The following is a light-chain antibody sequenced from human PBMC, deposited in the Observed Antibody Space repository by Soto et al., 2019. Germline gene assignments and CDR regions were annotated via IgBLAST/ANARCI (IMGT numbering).Light chain of an antibody. CDR1: SSDVGGYNY. J-gene: IGLJ1*01. Sequence: QSALTQPASVSGSPGQSITISCIGTSSDVGGYNYVSWYQQHPGKVPKLMIYEVSNRPSGVSNRFSGSKSGNTASLTISGLQAEDEADYYCSSYTSTSTPVFGSGTKLTVL. CDR3: SSYTSTSTPV. V-gene: IGLV2-14*01. CDR2: EVS.